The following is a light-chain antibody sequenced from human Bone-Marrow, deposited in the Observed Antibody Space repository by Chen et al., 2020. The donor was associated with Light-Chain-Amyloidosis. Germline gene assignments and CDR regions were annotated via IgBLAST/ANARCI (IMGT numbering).Light chain of an antibody. J-gene: IGLJ2*01. CDR3: QSTDSSGTYEVI. CDR2: RDT. CDR1: DLPTKY. Sequence: VSVSPGQTARITCSGDDLPTKYAYWYQQKPGQAPVLVIHRDTERPSGISERFSGSSSGTTATLTISGVQAEDEADYHCQSTDSSGTYEVIFGGGTKLTVL. V-gene: IGLV3-25*03.